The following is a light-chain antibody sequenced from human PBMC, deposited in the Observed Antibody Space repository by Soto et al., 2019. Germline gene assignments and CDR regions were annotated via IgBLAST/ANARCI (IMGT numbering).Light chain of an antibody. CDR1: QSVSSY. CDR3: QQYNSYPWT. V-gene: IGKV3-11*01. CDR2: DAS. J-gene: IGKJ1*01. Sequence: EIVLTQSPATLSLSPGERATLSCRASQSVSSYLAWYQQKPGQAPRLLIYDASNRATGIPARFSGGGSGTDFTLTISSLQPEDFATYYCQQYNSYPWTFGQGTKVDIK.